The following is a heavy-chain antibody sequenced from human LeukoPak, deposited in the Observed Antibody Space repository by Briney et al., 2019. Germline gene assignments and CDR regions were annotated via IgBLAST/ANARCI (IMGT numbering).Heavy chain of an antibody. CDR1: GYTFTGYY. CDR2: INPNSGGT. V-gene: IGHV1-2*04. Sequence: GASVKVSCKASGYTFTGYYMHWVRQAPGQGLEWMGWINPNSGGTNYAQKFQGWVTMTRDTTISTAYMELSRLRSDDTAVYYCARDLRVGENAFDIWGQGTMVTVSS. CDR3: ARDLRVGENAFDI. J-gene: IGHJ3*02. D-gene: IGHD3-22*01.